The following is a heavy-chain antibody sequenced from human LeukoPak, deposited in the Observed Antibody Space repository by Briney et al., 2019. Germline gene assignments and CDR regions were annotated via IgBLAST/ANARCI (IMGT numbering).Heavy chain of an antibody. CDR2: IYTSGST. J-gene: IGHJ6*03. V-gene: IGHV4-4*07. D-gene: IGHD2-15*01. CDR3: AREPRYCSGTNCYRGGYMDV. CDR1: GGSISSYY. Sequence: PSETLSLTCTVSGGSISSYYWSWIRQPAGKGLEWIGRIYTSGSTNYNPSLKSRVTMSVDTSKNQFSLKLSPVTAADTAVYYCAREPRYCSGTNCYRGGYMDVWGKGTTVTVSS.